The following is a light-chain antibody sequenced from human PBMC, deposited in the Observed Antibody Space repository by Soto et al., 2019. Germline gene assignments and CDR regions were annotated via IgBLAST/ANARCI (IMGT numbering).Light chain of an antibody. CDR1: QSLLHSNGDNA. CDR2: LGS. Sequence: DIVMTQSPLSLPVSPGEPASISCRSSQSLLHSNGDNALYWYLQKPGQSPQLLIYLGSNRASGVPDRYSGSGSGTDVTLKVSGVEAEDVGVHYDVQALQSPTFGQGTKVEIE. V-gene: IGKV2-28*01. CDR3: VQALQSPT. J-gene: IGKJ1*01.